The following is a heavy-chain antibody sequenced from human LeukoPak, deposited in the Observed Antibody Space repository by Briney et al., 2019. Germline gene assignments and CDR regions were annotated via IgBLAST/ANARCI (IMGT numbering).Heavy chain of an antibody. CDR2: ISWNSGSI. V-gene: IGHV3-9*01. CDR1: GINFRSSG. D-gene: IGHD2-15*01. Sequence: GGSLRLSCAASGINFRSSGMHWVRQAPGKGLEWVSGISWNSGSIGYADSVKGRFTISRDNAKNSLYLQMNSLRAEDTASYYCARTPSYCSGGRCYVSHYFDYWGQGTLATVSS. J-gene: IGHJ4*02. CDR3: ARTPSYCSGGRCYVSHYFDY.